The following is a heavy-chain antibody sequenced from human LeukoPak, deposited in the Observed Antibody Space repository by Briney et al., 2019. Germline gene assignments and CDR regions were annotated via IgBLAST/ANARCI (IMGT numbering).Heavy chain of an antibody. CDR2: INPSGGST. J-gene: IGHJ6*03. Sequence: GASVKVSCKASGYTFTSYYMHWVRQAPGQGLEWMGIINPSGGSTSYAQKFRGRVTMTRDMSTSTVYMELSSLRSEDTAVYYCARDGLGSSSHYYYYYMDVWGKGTTVTVSS. D-gene: IGHD6-6*01. CDR3: ARDGLGSSSHYYYYYMDV. V-gene: IGHV1-46*01. CDR1: GYTFTSYY.